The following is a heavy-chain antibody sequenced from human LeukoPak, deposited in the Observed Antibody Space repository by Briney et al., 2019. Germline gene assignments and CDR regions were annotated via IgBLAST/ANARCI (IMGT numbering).Heavy chain of an antibody. CDR1: GFTFRSYA. J-gene: IGHJ4*02. CDR2: ISGSGDST. CDR3: AKTRPLDSSSWSHGDY. D-gene: IGHD6-13*01. V-gene: IGHV3-23*01. Sequence: GGSLRLSCAASGFTFRSYAMCWVRQAPGKGLEWVSAISGSGDSTYYGDSVKGRFTISRDNSKNTLYLQMNSLRAEDTAVYYCAKTRPLDSSSWSHGDYWGQGTLVTVSS.